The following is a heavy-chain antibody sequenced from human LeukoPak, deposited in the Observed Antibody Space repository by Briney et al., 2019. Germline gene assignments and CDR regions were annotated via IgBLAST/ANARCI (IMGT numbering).Heavy chain of an antibody. CDR3: ARDGPYDSGAFHF. V-gene: IGHV6-1*01. CDR2: TYYRSKWYN. D-gene: IGHD3-22*01. Sequence: SQTLSLTCAISGDSFSSNSAAWNWIRQSPSRGLEWLGRTYYRSKWYNDYAVSVKSRITINPDTSKNQFSLQLNSVTAADTAVYFCARDGPYDSGAFHFWGQGTMVTVSS. CDR1: GDSFSSNSAA. J-gene: IGHJ3*01.